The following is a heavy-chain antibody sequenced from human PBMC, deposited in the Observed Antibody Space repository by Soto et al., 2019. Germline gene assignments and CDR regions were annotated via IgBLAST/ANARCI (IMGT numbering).Heavy chain of an antibody. J-gene: IGHJ4*02. CDR2: IYPGDSDT. D-gene: IGHD3-9*01. V-gene: IGHV5-51*01. Sequence: GESLKISCKGSGYSFTSYWIGWVRQMPGKGLEWMGIIYPGDSDTRYSPSFQGQVTISADKSISTAYLQWSSLKASDTAMYYCARQSRHDILTGYYGPHFDYWGQGTLVTVSS. CDR3: ARQSRHDILTGYYGPHFDY. CDR1: GYSFTSYW.